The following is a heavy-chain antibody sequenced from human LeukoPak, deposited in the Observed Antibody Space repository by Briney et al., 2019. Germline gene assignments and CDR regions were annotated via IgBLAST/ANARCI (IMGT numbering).Heavy chain of an antibody. CDR3: ARDAPAYDFWSGFLDY. D-gene: IGHD3-3*01. CDR1: GFTFSNYV. J-gene: IGHJ4*02. Sequence: GGSLRLSCAASGFTFSNYVMTWVRQAPGKGLEWVSVIYSGGSTYYADSVKGRFTISRDNAKNSLYLQMNSLRAEDTAVYYCARDAPAYDFWSGFLDYWGQGTLVTVSS. V-gene: IGHV3-66*01. CDR2: IYSGGST.